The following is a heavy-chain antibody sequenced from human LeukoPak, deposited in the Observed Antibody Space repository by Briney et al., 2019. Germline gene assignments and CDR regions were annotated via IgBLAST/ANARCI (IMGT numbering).Heavy chain of an antibody. J-gene: IGHJ5*02. D-gene: IGHD4-17*01. CDR2: ITGDGSDI. V-gene: IGHV3-74*01. Sequence: GGPLSLSCEASGFTLNKYCRHWLRQAPGKGLVWVSRITGDGSDIAYADSVKGRSTVSRDDAKNTLFLQMTSLRVEDTAIYYCARDAYTTTSNWLDPWGQGTLVTVSS. CDR3: ARDAYTTTSNWLDP. CDR1: GFTLNKYC.